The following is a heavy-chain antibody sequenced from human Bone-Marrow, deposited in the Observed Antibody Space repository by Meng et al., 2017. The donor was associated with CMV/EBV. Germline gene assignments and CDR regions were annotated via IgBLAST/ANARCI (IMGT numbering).Heavy chain of an antibody. D-gene: IGHD3-22*01. J-gene: IGHJ4*02. V-gene: IGHV3-30-3*01. CDR2: ISYDGSNK. CDR1: GFTFSRYA. Sequence: GESLKISCAASGFTFSRYAMHWVRQAPGKGLEWVAVISYDGSNKYYADSVKGRFTISRDNSKNTLYLQMNSLRAEDTAVYYCASERITMIVVAYWGQGTLVTGSS. CDR3: ASERITMIVVAY.